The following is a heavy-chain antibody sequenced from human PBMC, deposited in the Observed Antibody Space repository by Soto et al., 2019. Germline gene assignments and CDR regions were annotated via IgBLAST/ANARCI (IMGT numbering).Heavy chain of an antibody. D-gene: IGHD3-22*01. CDR3: ASWSYYYVSSGPKTLDYYYGMDG. CDR1: GYSFTSYW. Sequence: PGDSLKISCKGSGYSFTSYWISWVRQMPGKGLGWMGRIDPSDSYTNYSPSFQGHVTISADKSISTAYLQWSSLKASDTAMYYCASWSYYYVSSGPKTLDYYYGMDGWGQGTTVTVSS. V-gene: IGHV5-10-1*01. CDR2: IDPSDSYT. J-gene: IGHJ6*02.